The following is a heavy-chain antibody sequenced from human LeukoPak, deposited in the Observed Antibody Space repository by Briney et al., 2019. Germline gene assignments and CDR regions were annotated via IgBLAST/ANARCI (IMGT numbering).Heavy chain of an antibody. V-gene: IGHV4-34*01. J-gene: IGHJ4*02. Sequence: SETLSLTCTVSRGSISSYYWSWIRQPPGKGLEWIGEINHSGSTNYNPSLKSRVTISVDTSKNQFSLKLSSVTAADTAVYYCARGPRDYDSSGVLDSWGQGTLVTVSS. CDR3: ARGPRDYDSSGVLDS. CDR2: INHSGST. D-gene: IGHD3-22*01. CDR1: RGSISSYY.